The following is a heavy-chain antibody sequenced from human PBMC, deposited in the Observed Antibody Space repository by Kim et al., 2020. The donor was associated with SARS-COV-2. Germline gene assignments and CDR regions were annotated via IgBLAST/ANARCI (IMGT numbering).Heavy chain of an antibody. Sequence: PAPTSRVTISGGTSKNHFSLKLSSVTAADTAVYYCARPSGNYTRNAFDVWGQGTMVTVSS. J-gene: IGHJ3*01. V-gene: IGHV4-59*08. D-gene: IGHD1-26*01. CDR3: ARPSGNYTRNAFDV.